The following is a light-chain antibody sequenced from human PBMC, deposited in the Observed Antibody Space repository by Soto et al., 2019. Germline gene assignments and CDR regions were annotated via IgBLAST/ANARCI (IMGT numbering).Light chain of an antibody. CDR1: QSVSSSY. CDR2: GAS. V-gene: IGKV3-20*01. Sequence: EIVLTQSPGTLSLSPGERATLSCRASQSVSSSYLAWYQQKPGQAPRLLIYGASSRATGIPDRFSGSGSGTDFALTISRLEPEDFAVYYCLQYGSSPWTVGQGTKVEI. CDR3: LQYGSSPWT. J-gene: IGKJ1*01.